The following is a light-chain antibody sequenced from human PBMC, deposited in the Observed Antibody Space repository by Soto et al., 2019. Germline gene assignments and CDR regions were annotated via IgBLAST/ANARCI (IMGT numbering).Light chain of an antibody. Sequence: QSVLTQPPSVSGAPGQRVTISCTGPSSNIGAGYGYDVHWYQQLPGAPPRLLIYGNNNRPSGVPDRFSGSKSGTSASLAITGLQAEDEADYYCQSYDSSLSGYVFGTGTKLTVL. J-gene: IGLJ1*01. CDR1: SSNIGAGYGYD. V-gene: IGLV1-40*01. CDR2: GNN. CDR3: QSYDSSLSGYV.